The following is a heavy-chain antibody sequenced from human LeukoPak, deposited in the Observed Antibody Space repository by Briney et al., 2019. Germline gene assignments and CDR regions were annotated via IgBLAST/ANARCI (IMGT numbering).Heavy chain of an antibody. J-gene: IGHJ4*02. V-gene: IGHV3-23*01. D-gene: IGHD2-21*02. CDR1: GFTFSSYA. CDR2: ISGSGGST. CDR3: AKASHPYCGGDCPTSFDY. Sequence: PGGSLRLSCAASGFTFSSYAMSWVRQAPGKGLEWVSAISGSGGSTYYADSVKGRFTISRDNSKNTLYLQMNSLRAEDTAVYYCAKASHPYCGGDCPTSFDYWGQGTLVTVSS.